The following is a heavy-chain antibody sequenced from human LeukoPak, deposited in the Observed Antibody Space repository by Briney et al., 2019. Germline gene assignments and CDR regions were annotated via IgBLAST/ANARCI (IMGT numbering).Heavy chain of an antibody. Sequence: GGSLRLSCAASGFTFSSYSMNWVRQAPGKGLEWVGFIRSTPYGGTTEYAASVKGRFTISRDDSKSIAYVQMNSLKTEDTAMYYCTRAYDWLLTRRIDFWGQGTLVTVSS. CDR3: TRAYDWLLTRRIDF. CDR2: IRSTPYGGTT. CDR1: GFTFSSYS. V-gene: IGHV3-49*04. J-gene: IGHJ4*02. D-gene: IGHD3-9*01.